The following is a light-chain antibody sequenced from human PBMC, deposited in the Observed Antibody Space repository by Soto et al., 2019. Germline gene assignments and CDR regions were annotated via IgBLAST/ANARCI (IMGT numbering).Light chain of an antibody. CDR1: QGISNY. Sequence: DIQMTQSPSSLSASVGDRVTITCRASQGISNYLAWYQQKPGKVPKLLIYAASTLQSGVPSRFSGSGSGTDFTLTINSLQSEDVSTYYCQKYNSAPRTFGQGTEVEIK. J-gene: IGKJ1*01. CDR2: AAS. CDR3: QKYNSAPRT. V-gene: IGKV1-27*01.